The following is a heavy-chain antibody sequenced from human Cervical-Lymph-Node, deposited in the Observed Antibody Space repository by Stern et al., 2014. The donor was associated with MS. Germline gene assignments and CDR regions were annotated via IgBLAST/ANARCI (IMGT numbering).Heavy chain of an antibody. J-gene: IGHJ6*02. CDR1: GGTFSSYP. CDR3: ASPITMTVGAMDV. D-gene: IGHD3-3*01. CDR2: IIPIFGTA. V-gene: IGHV1-69*01. Sequence: QVQLVQSGAEVKKPGSSVKVSCKASGGTFSSYPINWVRQAPGHGLEWMGGIIPIFGTANYAQRFQGRVTITADESTSTAYMELSSLRSEDTAVYYCASPITMTVGAMDVWGQGTTVTVSS.